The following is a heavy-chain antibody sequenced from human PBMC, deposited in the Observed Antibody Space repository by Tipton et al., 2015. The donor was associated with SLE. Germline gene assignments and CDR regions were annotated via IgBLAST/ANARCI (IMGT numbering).Heavy chain of an antibody. V-gene: IGHV3-23*03. J-gene: IGHJ6*02. D-gene: IGHD1-1*01. Sequence: SLRLSCAASGFTFSSYAMSWVRQAPGKGLEWVSVIYSGGSTYYADSLKGRFTISRDNSKNKLYLQMNTLRAEDTAVYYCARSRTSRYYSGMDVWGQGTTVTVSS. CDR2: IYSGGST. CDR3: ARSRTSRYYSGMDV. CDR1: GFTFSSYA.